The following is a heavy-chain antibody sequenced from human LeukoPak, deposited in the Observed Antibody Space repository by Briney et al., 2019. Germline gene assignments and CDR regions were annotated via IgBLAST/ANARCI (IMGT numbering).Heavy chain of an antibody. Sequence: SETLSLTCTVSGGSISSGDYYWSWIRQPPGKGLEWIVCIYYSGSTYYNPSLKSRVTISVDTSKNQFSLKLSSVTAADTAVYYCARFHQVLRYFDWPKYYFDYWGQGTLVTVSS. CDR2: IYYSGST. J-gene: IGHJ4*02. V-gene: IGHV4-30-4*01. D-gene: IGHD3-9*01. CDR3: ARFHQVLRYFDWPKYYFDY. CDR1: GGSISSGDYY.